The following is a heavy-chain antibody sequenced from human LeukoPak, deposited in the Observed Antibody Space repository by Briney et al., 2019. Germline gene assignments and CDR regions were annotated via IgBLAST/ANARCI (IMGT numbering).Heavy chain of an antibody. CDR1: GGSISSSSYY. J-gene: IGHJ4*02. D-gene: IGHD3-3*01. V-gene: IGHV4-39*07. Sequence: SETLSLTCTVSGGSISSSSYYWGWIRQPPGKGLEWIGEINHSGSTNYNPSLKSRVTISVDTSKNQFSLKLSSVTAADTAVYYCAASTYYDFWSGYGRNYYFDYWGQGTLVTVSS. CDR2: INHSGST. CDR3: AASTYYDFWSGYGRNYYFDY.